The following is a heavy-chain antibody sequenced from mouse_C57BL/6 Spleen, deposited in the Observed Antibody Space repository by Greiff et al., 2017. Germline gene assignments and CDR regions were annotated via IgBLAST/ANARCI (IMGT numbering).Heavy chain of an antibody. J-gene: IGHJ2*01. V-gene: IGHV1-59*01. CDR2: IDPSDSYT. CDR1: GYTFTSYW. D-gene: IGHD1-1*01. CDR3: ARYYGSSYVDY. Sequence: VQLQQPGAELVRPGTSVKLSCKASGYTFTSYWMHWVKQRPGQGLEWIGVIDPSDSYTNYNQKFKGKATLTVDTSSSTAYMQLSSLTSEDSAVYYCARYYGSSYVDYWGQGTTLTVSS.